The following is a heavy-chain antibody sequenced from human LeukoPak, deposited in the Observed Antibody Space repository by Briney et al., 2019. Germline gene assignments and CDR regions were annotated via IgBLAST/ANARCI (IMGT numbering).Heavy chain of an antibody. Sequence: GGSLRLSCAASAFTFSTYSMHWVRQAPGKGLEWVAAISYDGPNKNYADSVKGRFTISRDNSKNTLYLQMNSLRAEDTAVYYCARDPTEEGDLEFDYWGQGTLVTVSS. V-gene: IGHV3-30*04. CDR2: ISYDGPNK. CDR1: AFTFSTYS. D-gene: IGHD3-10*01. J-gene: IGHJ4*02. CDR3: ARDPTEEGDLEFDY.